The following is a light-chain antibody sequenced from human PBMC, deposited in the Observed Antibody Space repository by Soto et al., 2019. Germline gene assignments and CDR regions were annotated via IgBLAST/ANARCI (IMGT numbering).Light chain of an antibody. V-gene: IGLV1-47*01. CDR2: KNN. J-gene: IGLJ7*01. CDR3: AAWDDSLSGPGV. CDR1: SSNIGNFY. Sequence: QAVVTQPPSASGTPGQRVTLSCSGRSSNIGNFYVYWYQQLPGTAPKLLIYKNNQRPLGVPDRFSGSKSGTSASLAISGLRSEDEADYYCAAWDDSLSGPGVFGGGTQLTVL.